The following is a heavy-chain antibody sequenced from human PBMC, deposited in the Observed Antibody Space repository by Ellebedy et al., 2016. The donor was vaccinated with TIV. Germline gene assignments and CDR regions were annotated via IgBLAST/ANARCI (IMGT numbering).Heavy chain of an antibody. J-gene: IGHJ4*02. Sequence: SVKVSXXASGGTFSSYAISWVRQAPGQGLEWMGGIIPIFGTANYAQKFQGRVTITADKSTSTAYMELSSLRSEDTAVYYCARDLGRMTTVTTGGYWGQGTLVTVSS. D-gene: IGHD4-17*01. CDR3: ARDLGRMTTVTTGGY. V-gene: IGHV1-69*06. CDR1: GGTFSSYA. CDR2: IIPIFGTA.